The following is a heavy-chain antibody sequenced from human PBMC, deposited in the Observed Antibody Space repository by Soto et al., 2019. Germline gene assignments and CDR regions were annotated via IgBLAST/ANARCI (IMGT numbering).Heavy chain of an antibody. J-gene: IGHJ4*02. V-gene: IGHV1-8*02. Sequence: ASVKVSCKASGYTFTSYGISWVRQAPGQGLEWMGWMNPKSGNTGYAQKFQGRVTMTRNTSITTAYMELSCLRSEDTAVYYCARGTRSWDFWGQGTLVTVSS. D-gene: IGHD6-19*01. CDR1: GYTFTSYG. CDR3: ARGTRSWDF. CDR2: MNPKSGNT.